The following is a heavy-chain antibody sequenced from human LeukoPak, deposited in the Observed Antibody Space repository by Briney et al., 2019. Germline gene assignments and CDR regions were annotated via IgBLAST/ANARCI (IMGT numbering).Heavy chain of an antibody. J-gene: IGHJ4*02. V-gene: IGHV4-31*03. CDR3: AKEGRGIMFDY. Sequence: PSETLSLTCTVSGGSISSGDYYWSWIRQHPGKGLEWIGYIYYSGSTYYNPSLKSRVTISVDTSKNQFSLKLSSVTAADTAVYYCAKEGRGIMFDYWGQGTLVTVSS. CDR2: IYYSGST. CDR1: GGSISSGDYY. D-gene: IGHD3-16*01.